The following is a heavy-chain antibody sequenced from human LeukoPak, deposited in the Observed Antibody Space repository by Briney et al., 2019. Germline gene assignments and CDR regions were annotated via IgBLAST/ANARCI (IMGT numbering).Heavy chain of an antibody. CDR3: AAYIDYYDSSGYYPLWY. Sequence: GGSLRLSCAASGFTFSSYAMHWVRQAPGKGLEWVAVISYDGSNKYYADSVKGRFTISRDNSKNTLYLQMNSLRAEDTAVYYCAAYIDYYDSSGYYPLWYWGQGTLVTVSS. CDR2: ISYDGSNK. D-gene: IGHD3-22*01. J-gene: IGHJ4*02. V-gene: IGHV3-30-3*01. CDR1: GFTFSSYA.